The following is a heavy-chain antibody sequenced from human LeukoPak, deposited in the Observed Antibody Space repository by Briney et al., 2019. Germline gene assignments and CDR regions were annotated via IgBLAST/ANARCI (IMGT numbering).Heavy chain of an antibody. V-gene: IGHV3-74*01. CDR2: INSDGRTT. CDR1: GLTFSTYW. Sequence: GGSLRLSCAAAGLTFSTYWMHWVRQVPGKGLVWVSRINSDGRTTGYADSVKGRFTISRDNAKNTLYLQMNSLRAEDTAVYYCARDFGYFWGQGTLVTVSS. J-gene: IGHJ4*02. D-gene: IGHD3-10*01. CDR3: ARDFGYF.